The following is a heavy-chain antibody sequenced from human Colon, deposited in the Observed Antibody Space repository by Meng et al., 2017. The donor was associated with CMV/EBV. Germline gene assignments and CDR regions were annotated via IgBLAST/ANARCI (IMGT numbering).Heavy chain of an antibody. J-gene: IGHJ4*02. CDR1: GYSFNTYD. CDR2: MNPNSGNV. D-gene: IGHD3-10*01. CDR3: ARDRYYYGSGSHGYFDY. Sequence: ASVKVSCKASGYSFNTYDITWVRQAPGQGLEWMGWMNPNSGNVGYARKFQGRVTMTRDTSTSTVYMELSSLRSEDTAVYYCARDRYYYGSGSHGYFDYWGQGTLVTVSS. V-gene: IGHV1-8*01.